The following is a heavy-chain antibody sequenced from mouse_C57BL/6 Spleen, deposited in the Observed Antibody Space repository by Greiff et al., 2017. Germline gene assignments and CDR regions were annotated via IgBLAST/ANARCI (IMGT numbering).Heavy chain of an antibody. Sequence: VQLQESGPELVKPGASVKISCKASGYAFSSSWMNWVQQTPGKGLEWIGRIYPGDGDTNYNGKFKGKATLTADKSSSTAYMQISSLTSKDSSVYFCARSNDYDVWFAYWGQGTLVTVSA. CDR3: ARSNDYDVWFAY. CDR2: IYPGDGDT. J-gene: IGHJ3*01. CDR1: GYAFSSSW. D-gene: IGHD2-4*01. V-gene: IGHV1-82*01.